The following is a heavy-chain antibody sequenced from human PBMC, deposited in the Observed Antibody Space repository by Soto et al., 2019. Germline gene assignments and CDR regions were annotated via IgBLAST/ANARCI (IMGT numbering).Heavy chain of an antibody. CDR2: ISAGGGGT. J-gene: IGHJ2*01. D-gene: IGHD6-19*01. V-gene: IGHV3-23*01. CDR3: AKSVLNAWLATNRGYFDL. CDR1: GFTFNTYS. Sequence: EVQLLESGGGLVQPGGSLRLSCAASGFTFNTYSLSWVRQAPGKGLEWVSAISAGGGGTYYADSVKGRFTISRDNSNNTLHLQMDSLRAEDTVVYYCAKSVLNAWLATNRGYFDLWGRGTLVTVSS.